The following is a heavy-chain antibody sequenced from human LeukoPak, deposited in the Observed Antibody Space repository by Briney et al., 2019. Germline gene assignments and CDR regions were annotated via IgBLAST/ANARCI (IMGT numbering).Heavy chain of an antibody. CDR2: INPNSGGT. J-gene: IGHJ4*02. V-gene: IGHV1-2*02. D-gene: IGHD5-24*01. Sequence: ASVKVSYTASEYTFTRYYMHWVRQAPGQGREWMGWINPNSGGTNYAQKFQGRVSMTRDTSISTAYMDLSDLRSDDTAVYYCARGRNIEMTTMSGGSDYWGQGTLVTVSS. CDR1: EYTFTRYY. CDR3: ARGRNIEMTTMSGGSDY.